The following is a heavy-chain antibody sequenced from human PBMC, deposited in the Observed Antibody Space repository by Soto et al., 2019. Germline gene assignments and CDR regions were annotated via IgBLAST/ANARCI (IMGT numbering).Heavy chain of an antibody. V-gene: IGHV4-30-4*01. J-gene: IGHJ6*02. CDR1: GGSISSGDYY. CDR2: IYYSGST. CDR3: AREMGRRTVRNYYYYGMDV. D-gene: IGHD4-17*01. Sequence: QVQLQESGPGLVKPSQTLSLTCTVSGGSISSGDYYWSWIRQPPGKGLEWIGYIYYSGSTYYNPSLKSRVTISVDTSKNQFSLKLSSVTAADTAVYYCAREMGRRTVRNYYYYGMDVWGQGTTVTVSS.